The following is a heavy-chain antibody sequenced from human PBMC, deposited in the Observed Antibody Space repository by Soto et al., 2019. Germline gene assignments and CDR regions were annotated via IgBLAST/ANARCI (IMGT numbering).Heavy chain of an antibody. Sequence: LGLSCAASGFTFDDYAMHWVRQAAGKGLEWVSGISWNSDNIVYADSVKGRFTISRDNAKNSLYLQMNSLRAEDTALYYCAKDLYSNYGDAFDIWGQGTMVTVS. J-gene: IGHJ3*02. CDR2: ISWNSDNI. CDR1: GFTFDDYA. D-gene: IGHD4-4*01. V-gene: IGHV3-9*01. CDR3: AKDLYSNYGDAFDI.